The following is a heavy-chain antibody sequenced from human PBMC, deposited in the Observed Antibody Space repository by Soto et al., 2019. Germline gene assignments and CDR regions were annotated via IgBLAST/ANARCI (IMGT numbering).Heavy chain of an antibody. J-gene: IGHJ5*02. Sequence: ASVKVSCKASGGTFSSYAISWVRQAPGQGLEWMGGIIPIFGTANYAQKFQGRVTITADESTSTAYMELSSLRSEDTAVYYCARGGITIFGVVIILNWFDPWGQGTLVTVSS. D-gene: IGHD3-3*01. CDR3: ARGGITIFGVVIILNWFDP. V-gene: IGHV1-69*13. CDR2: IIPIFGTA. CDR1: GGTFSSYA.